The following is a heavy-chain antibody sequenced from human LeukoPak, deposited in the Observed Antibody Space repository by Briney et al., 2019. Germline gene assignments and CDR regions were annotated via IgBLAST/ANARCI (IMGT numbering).Heavy chain of an antibody. CDR2: INSDARST. V-gene: IGHV3-74*01. J-gene: IGHJ4*02. D-gene: IGHD3-10*01. Sequence: GGSLRLSCAASGFTFSNYWMHWVRQAPGKGLVWVSRINSDARSTSYADSVKGRFTISRDNSKNTLYLQMNSLRAEDTAVYYCAKSYLWFGELSHFDYWGQGTLVTVSS. CDR1: GFTFSNYW. CDR3: AKSYLWFGELSHFDY.